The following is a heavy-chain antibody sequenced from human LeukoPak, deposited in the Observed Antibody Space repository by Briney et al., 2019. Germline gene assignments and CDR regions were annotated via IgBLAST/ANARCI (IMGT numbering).Heavy chain of an antibody. CDR2: ISAYNGNT. Sequence: GAPVKFSCKASGYTFTSCGISWVRQAPGQGLEWMGWISAYNGNTNYVQKLQRRVTMTPDTSTSTAYRELRSLRSEDTAVYYCATGGHTPPRGISIIVVVHFDYWGQGTLVTVSS. V-gene: IGHV1-18*01. D-gene: IGHD3-22*01. CDR1: GYTFTSCG. J-gene: IGHJ4*02. CDR3: ATGGHTPPRGISIIVVVHFDY.